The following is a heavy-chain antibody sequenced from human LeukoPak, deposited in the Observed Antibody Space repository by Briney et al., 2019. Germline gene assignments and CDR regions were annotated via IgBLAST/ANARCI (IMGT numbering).Heavy chain of an antibody. D-gene: IGHD3-22*01. CDR1: GFTFSSYS. V-gene: IGHV3-48*04. CDR2: ISSSSSTV. CDR3: AREDMISAFDI. Sequence: GGSLRLSCAASGFTFSSYSMNRVRQAPGKGLEWVSYISSSSSTVYYADSVKGRFTISRDNAKNSLYLQMNSLRAEDTAVYYCAREDMISAFDIWGQGTMVTVSS. J-gene: IGHJ3*02.